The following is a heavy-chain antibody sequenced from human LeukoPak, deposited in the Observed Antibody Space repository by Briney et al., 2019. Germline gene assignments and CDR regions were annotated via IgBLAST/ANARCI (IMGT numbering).Heavy chain of an antibody. V-gene: IGHV3-7*01. Sequence: PGGSLRLSCAASGLPFSFYWMSWVRQAPGKGLEWVANIKQDGSEKYYINSVKGRFTISRDNAENSLYLQMNSLRAEDTAVYYCARDGCSSTGCYTRGDVWGKGTTVTVSS. CDR2: IKQDGSEK. D-gene: IGHD2-2*01. CDR1: GLPFSFYW. J-gene: IGHJ6*04. CDR3: ARDGCSSTGCYTRGDV.